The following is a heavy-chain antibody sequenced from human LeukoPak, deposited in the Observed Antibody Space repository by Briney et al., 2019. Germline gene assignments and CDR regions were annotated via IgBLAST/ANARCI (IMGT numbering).Heavy chain of an antibody. CDR1: GFTVSSNY. J-gene: IGHJ4*02. Sequence: GGSLRLSCAASGFTVSSNYMSWVRQAPGKGLEWVSVIFSGGTTYYADSVKGRFTISRHNSENTLYLQMNSLRGEDTAVYYCARGVLGYSYGFDYWGQGTLVTVAS. CDR3: ARGVLGYSYGFDY. V-gene: IGHV3-53*04. CDR2: IFSGGTT. D-gene: IGHD5-18*01.